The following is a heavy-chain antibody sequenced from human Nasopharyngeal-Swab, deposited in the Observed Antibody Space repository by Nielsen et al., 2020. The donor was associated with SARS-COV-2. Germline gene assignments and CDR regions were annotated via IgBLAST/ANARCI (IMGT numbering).Heavy chain of an antibody. CDR1: GFTFSSYS. CDR3: ASWVGDYEFDY. D-gene: IGHD4-17*01. Sequence: GESLKISCAASGFTFSSYSMNWVRQAPGKGLEWVSSISSSSNYIYYADSVKGRFTISRDNAKNSLYLQMNSLRAEDTAVYYCASWVGDYEFDYWGQGTLVTVSS. J-gene: IGHJ4*02. CDR2: ISSSSNYI. V-gene: IGHV3-21*01.